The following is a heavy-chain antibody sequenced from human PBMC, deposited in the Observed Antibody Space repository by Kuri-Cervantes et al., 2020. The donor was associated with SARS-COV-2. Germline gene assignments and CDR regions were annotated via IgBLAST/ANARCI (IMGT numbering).Heavy chain of an antibody. CDR1: GFTFSSYG. Sequence: GESLKISCAVSGFTFSSYGMHWVRQAPGKGLEWVAFIRYDGSNKYYADSVKGRFTISRDNSKNTLYLQMNSLRAEDTAVYYCAKDSIRFLEWLYYMDVWGKGTTVTVSS. D-gene: IGHD3-3*01. J-gene: IGHJ6*03. V-gene: IGHV3-30*02. CDR3: AKDSIRFLEWLYYMDV. CDR2: IRYDGSNK.